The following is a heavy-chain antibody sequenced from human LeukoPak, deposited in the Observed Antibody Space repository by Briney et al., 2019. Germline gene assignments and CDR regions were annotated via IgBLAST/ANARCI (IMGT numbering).Heavy chain of an antibody. CDR3: ARGAKSSSSSFRWFDP. Sequence: SETLSLTCAVYGGSFSGYYWSWIRQPPGKGLEWIGEINHSGSTNYNPSLKSRVTISVDTSKNQFSLKLSSVTAADTAAYYCARGAKSSSSSFRWFDPWGQGTLVTVSS. D-gene: IGHD6-6*01. V-gene: IGHV4-34*01. CDR2: INHSGST. J-gene: IGHJ5*02. CDR1: GGSFSGYY.